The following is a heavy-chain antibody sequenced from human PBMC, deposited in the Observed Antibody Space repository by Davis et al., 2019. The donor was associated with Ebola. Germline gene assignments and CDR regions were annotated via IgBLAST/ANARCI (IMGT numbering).Heavy chain of an antibody. V-gene: IGHV4-34*01. CDR2: INHSGST. CDR3: ARLPNFDY. J-gene: IGHJ4*02. CDR1: GGSFSGYY. Sequence: SQTLSLTCAVYGGSFSGYYWSWIRQPPGKGLEWIGEINHSGSTNYNPSLKSRVTISVDTSKNQFSLKLSSVTAADTAVYYCARLPNFDYWGQGTLVTVSS.